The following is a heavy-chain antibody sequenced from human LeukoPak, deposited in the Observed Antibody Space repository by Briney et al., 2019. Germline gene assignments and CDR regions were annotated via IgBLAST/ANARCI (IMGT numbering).Heavy chain of an antibody. CDR2: ISGRGGST. V-gene: IGHV3-23*01. CDR1: GFTFSSYA. Sequence: GGSLRLSCAASGFTFSSYAMSWVRQTPGKGREWVSAISGRGGSTYYADSVKGRFTISRDNSKNTLYLQMDSLRPEDTAVYYCSTRYCSSASCYYRGAFDIWGQGTMVTVSS. CDR3: STRYCSSASCYYRGAFDI. J-gene: IGHJ3*02. D-gene: IGHD2-2*01.